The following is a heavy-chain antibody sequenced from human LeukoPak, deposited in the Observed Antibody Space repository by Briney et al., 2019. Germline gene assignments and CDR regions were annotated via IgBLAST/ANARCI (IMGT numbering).Heavy chain of an antibody. D-gene: IGHD2-15*01. Sequence: SETLSLTCTVSGGSISSGDYYWRWIRQPPGKGLEWIGYIYHSGSTYYNPSLKSRVTISVDRSKNPFSLKLSSVTAAATAVYYCARGGPYYCSGGSCFPEWFDPWGQGTLVTVSS. V-gene: IGHV4-30-2*01. J-gene: IGHJ5*02. CDR1: GGSISSGDYY. CDR2: IYHSGST. CDR3: ARGGPYYCSGGSCFPEWFDP.